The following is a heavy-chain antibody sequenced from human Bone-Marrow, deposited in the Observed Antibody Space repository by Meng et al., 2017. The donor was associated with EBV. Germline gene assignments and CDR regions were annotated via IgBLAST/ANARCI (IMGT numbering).Heavy chain of an antibody. Sequence: QFLLVQSGGEVQKPGASWGVSCKTSGYTFSSFTLNWVRQVPGQGFEWVGWIHGYSANTHYAQKFHGRVNMSTDTSTDTSYMELKNLRPDDTAIYYCVRFSNYVLDHWGQGTLVTVSS. CDR2: IHGYSANT. D-gene: IGHD3-10*01. V-gene: IGHV1-18*01. J-gene: IGHJ4*02. CDR1: GYTFSSFT. CDR3: VRFSNYVLDH.